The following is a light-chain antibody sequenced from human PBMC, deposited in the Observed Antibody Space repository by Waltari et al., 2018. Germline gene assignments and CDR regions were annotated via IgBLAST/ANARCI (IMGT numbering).Light chain of an antibody. Sequence: QSALTQPASVSGSPGQSITLSCTGTSSDAGNHNYVSWYQQHPGKDPKLMIYDVSIRPSGVSNRFSGSKSGNTASLTISGLQAEDEAEYYCSSYTSSDTYVFGTGTKVTVL. CDR2: DVS. CDR3: SSYTSSDTYV. CDR1: SSDAGNHNY. V-gene: IGLV2-14*03. J-gene: IGLJ1*01.